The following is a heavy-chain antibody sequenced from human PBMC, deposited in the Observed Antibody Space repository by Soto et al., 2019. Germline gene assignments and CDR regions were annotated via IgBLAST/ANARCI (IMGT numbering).Heavy chain of an antibody. V-gene: IGHV3-53*01. CDR3: ARGYCGDSSCLEFPQPNGMDI. J-gene: IGHJ6*02. CDR1: GFSVSAYY. D-gene: IGHD2-21*01. CDR2: IYRGGTI. Sequence: QAGGSLRLSCAASGFSVSAYYMTWVRQAPGKGLEWLSNIYRGGTIYYSDSVKGRFTISRDDSRNTLYLHMTNLRAEDTAVYHCARGYCGDSSCLEFPQPNGMDIWGPGTTVTVSS.